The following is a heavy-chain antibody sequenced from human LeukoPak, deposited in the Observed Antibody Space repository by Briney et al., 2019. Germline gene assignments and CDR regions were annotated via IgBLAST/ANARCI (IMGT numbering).Heavy chain of an antibody. CDR1: GFTFSSYS. V-gene: IGHV3-21*01. CDR2: ISSSSSYI. CDR3: AGDRGRWLQLHYMDV. D-gene: IGHD5-24*01. J-gene: IGHJ6*03. Sequence: GGSLRLSRAASGFTFSSYSMNWVRQAPGKGLEWVSSISSSSSYIYYADSVKGRFTISRDNAKNSLYLQMNSLRAEDTAVYYCAGDRGRWLQLHYMDVWGKGTTVTVSS.